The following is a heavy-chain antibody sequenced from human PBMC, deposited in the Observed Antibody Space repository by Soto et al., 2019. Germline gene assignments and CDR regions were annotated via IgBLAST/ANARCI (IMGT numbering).Heavy chain of an antibody. CDR2: VYHTGRT. CDR3: ARDSAYFAS. V-gene: IGHV4-61*08. Sequence: PSDTLALTVTVSGGTFKSSGYSGCWIRQPPGKGLEWIGYVYHTGRTSYNPSLKSRVSISMETSKNQFSLNLDSVTDADPAVYFCARDSAYFASWGQGPLVPVSS. J-gene: IGHJ4*02. CDR1: GGTFKSSGYS.